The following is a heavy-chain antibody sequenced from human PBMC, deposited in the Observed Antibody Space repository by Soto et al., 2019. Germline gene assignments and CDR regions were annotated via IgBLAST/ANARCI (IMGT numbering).Heavy chain of an antibody. Sequence: GGSLRLSCAASGFTFSSYAMSWVRQAPGKGLEWVSAISGSGGSTYYADSVKGRFTISRDNSKNTLYLQMNSLRAEDTAVYYCAKGGLAGWLPSIIDPWGQGTLVTVSS. CDR1: GFTFSSYA. CDR2: ISGSGGST. CDR3: AKGGLAGWLPSIIDP. V-gene: IGHV3-23*01. J-gene: IGHJ5*02. D-gene: IGHD5-12*01.